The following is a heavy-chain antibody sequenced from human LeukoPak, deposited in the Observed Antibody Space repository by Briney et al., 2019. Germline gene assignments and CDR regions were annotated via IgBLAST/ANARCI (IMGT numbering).Heavy chain of an antibody. V-gene: IGHV4-39*02. Sequence: ASETLSLTCTVSGGSITSGSYHWGWIRQSPGKGLEWIENTYYTGSAYYRPSLQSRVSISVDTSKKEFSLKLTSVTAADTAVYYCARDRDGYAYSFDYWGQGTLVTVSS. CDR1: GGSITSGSYH. D-gene: IGHD5-24*01. J-gene: IGHJ4*02. CDR3: ARDRDGYAYSFDY. CDR2: TYYTGSA.